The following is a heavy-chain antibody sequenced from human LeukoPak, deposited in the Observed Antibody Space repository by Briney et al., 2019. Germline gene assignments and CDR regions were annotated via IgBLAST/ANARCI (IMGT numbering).Heavy chain of an antibody. CDR2: IHYSGST. CDR3: AREGSSSWYVYGTEYYFDY. D-gene: IGHD6-13*01. V-gene: IGHV4-59*13. J-gene: IGHJ4*02. CDR1: GGSFSGYY. Sequence: SETLSLTCAVYGGSFSGYYWSWIRQPPGKGLEWIGYIHYSGSTNYNPSLKSRVTISVDTSKNQFSLKLSSVTAADTAVYYCAREGSSSWYVYGTEYYFDYWGQGTLVTVSS.